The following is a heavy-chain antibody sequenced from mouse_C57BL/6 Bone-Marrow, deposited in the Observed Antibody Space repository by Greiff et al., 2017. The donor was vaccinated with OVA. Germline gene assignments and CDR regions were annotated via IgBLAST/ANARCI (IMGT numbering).Heavy chain of an antibody. CDR2: ISSGSSTI. V-gene: IGHV5-17*01. Sequence: EVKLVESGGGLVKPGGSLKLSCAASGFTFSDYGMHWVRQAPEKGLERVAYISSGSSTIYYADTVKGRFTISRDNAKNTLFLQMTSLRSEDTAMYYCARGYYGSSWYYFDYWGQGTTLTVSS. J-gene: IGHJ2*01. CDR1: GFTFSDYG. CDR3: ARGYYGSSWYYFDY. D-gene: IGHD1-1*01.